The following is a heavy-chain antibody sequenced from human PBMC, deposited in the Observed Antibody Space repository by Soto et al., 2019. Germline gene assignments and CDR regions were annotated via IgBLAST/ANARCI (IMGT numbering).Heavy chain of an antibody. CDR1: GFTFSSYA. V-gene: IGHV3-23*01. J-gene: IGHJ4*02. D-gene: IGHD3-10*01. CDR3: AKEFPPYYGSGSSYYFTF. CDR2: ISGSGLNT. Sequence: EVQLLESGGGLVQPGGSLTLSCAASGFTFSSYAMSWVRQAPGKGLEWVSAISGSGLNTYYAESVKGRFTISRDNSKHTLYLQLNSLRAEATAIYYCAKEFPPYYGSGSSYYFTFWGQGTLVTVSS.